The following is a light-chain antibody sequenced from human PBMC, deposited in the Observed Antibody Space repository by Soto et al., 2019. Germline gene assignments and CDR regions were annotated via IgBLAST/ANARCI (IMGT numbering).Light chain of an antibody. CDR1: SSDVGSYKG. CDR2: EVN. J-gene: IGLJ7*01. Sequence: QSALTQPPSVSGSPGQSVAISCTGSSSDVGSYKGVSWYQQSPGTAPKLMIYEVNNRPSGVPDRFSGSKSGNTASLTISGLQAEDEADYYCSSYTSSSTYVFGTGTQLTVL. CDR3: SSYTSSSTYV. V-gene: IGLV2-18*02.